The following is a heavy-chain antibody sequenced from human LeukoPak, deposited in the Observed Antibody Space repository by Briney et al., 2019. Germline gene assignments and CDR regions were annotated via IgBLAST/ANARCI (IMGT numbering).Heavy chain of an antibody. Sequence: PGGSLRLSCAASGFTFSSYAMSWVRQAPGKGLEWVSSISSSSSYIYYADSVKGRFTISRDNAKNSLYLQMNSLRAEDTAVYYCARDEVLRFLEWFQPFDYWGQGTLVTVSS. CDR2: ISSSSSYI. D-gene: IGHD3-3*01. J-gene: IGHJ4*02. CDR1: GFTFSSYA. CDR3: ARDEVLRFLEWFQPFDY. V-gene: IGHV3-21*01.